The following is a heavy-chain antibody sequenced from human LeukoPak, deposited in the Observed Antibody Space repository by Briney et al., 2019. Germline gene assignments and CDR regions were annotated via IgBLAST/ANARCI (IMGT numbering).Heavy chain of an antibody. CDR1: GGSISSYY. V-gene: IGHV4-59*01. CDR3: ARGGYYGSVNKGASAFDI. CDR2: IYYSGST. J-gene: IGHJ3*02. Sequence: SETLSLTCTVSGGSISSYYWSWIRQPPGKGLEWIGYIYYSGSTNYNPSLKSQVTISVDTSKNQFSLKLSSVTAADTAVYYCARGGYYGSVNKGASAFDIWGQGTMVTVSS. D-gene: IGHD3-10*01.